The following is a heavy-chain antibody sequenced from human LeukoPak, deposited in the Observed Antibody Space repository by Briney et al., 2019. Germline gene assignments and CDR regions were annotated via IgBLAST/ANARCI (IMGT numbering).Heavy chain of an antibody. D-gene: IGHD2-8*02. CDR2: IYSGGST. Sequence: PGGSLRLSCAASGFTFSNAMSWVRQAPGKGLEWVSVIYSGGSTYYADSVKGRFTISRDNSKNTLYLQMNSLRAEDTAVYYCARGPGTDFDYWGQGTLVTVSS. V-gene: IGHV3-53*01. CDR3: ARGPGTDFDY. J-gene: IGHJ4*02. CDR1: GFTFSNA.